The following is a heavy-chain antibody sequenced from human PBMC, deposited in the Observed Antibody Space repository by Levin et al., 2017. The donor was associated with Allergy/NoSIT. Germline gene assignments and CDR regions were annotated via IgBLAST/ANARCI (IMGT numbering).Heavy chain of an antibody. CDR2: INHSGST. CDR3: ARGSHGDYPGYNWFDP. Sequence: KSSETLSLTCAVYGGSFSGYYWSWIRQPPGKGLEWIGEINHSGSTNYNPSLKSRVTISVDTSKNQFSLKLSSVTAADTAVYYCARGSHGDYPGYNWFDPWGQGTLVTVSS. V-gene: IGHV4-34*01. D-gene: IGHD4-17*01. CDR1: GGSFSGYY. J-gene: IGHJ5*02.